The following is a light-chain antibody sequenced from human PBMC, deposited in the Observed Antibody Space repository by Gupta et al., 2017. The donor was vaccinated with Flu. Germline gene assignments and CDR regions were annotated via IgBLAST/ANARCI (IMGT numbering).Light chain of an antibody. CDR3: QSADSSVTSLV. CDR2: RDT. J-gene: IGLJ3*02. CDR1: AFPKQY. V-gene: IGLV3-25*03. Sequence: GQTARINCSGDAFPKQYAYWFQQKPGQAPRLVIYRDTERPSGIPGRFSASISGTTVTLTITGVQAEDEADDYCQSADSSVTSLVFGGGTRLTVL.